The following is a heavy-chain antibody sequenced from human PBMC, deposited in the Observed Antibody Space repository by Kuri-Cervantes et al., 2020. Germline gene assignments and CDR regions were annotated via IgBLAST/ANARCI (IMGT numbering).Heavy chain of an antibody. Sequence: GESLKISCAASGFTFNIYWMTWVRQAPGKGLEWVANIKHDGSAKDYLDSVKGRFTISRDNAKNSLYLQMNSLRAEDTAVYYCLVSVNWGQGRLVTVSS. J-gene: IGHJ4*02. V-gene: IGHV3-7*01. CDR1: GFTFNIYW. D-gene: IGHD4-17*01. CDR3: LVSVN. CDR2: IKHDGSAK.